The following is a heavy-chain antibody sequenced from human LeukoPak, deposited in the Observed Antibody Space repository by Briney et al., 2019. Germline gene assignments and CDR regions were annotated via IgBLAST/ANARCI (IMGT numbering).Heavy chain of an antibody. CDR3: ARALVRGLITTPGSP. J-gene: IGHJ5*02. V-gene: IGHV1-2*02. CDR1: GYTFNDYY. Sequence: GASVKVSCKTSGYTFNDYYVHWVRQAPGQGLEWMGWINPNSGDTNYAQKFQGRVTMTRDTSINTAYMELSRLTSDDTALYYCARALVRGLITTPGSPWGQGTLVTVSS. CDR2: INPNSGDT. D-gene: IGHD3-10*01.